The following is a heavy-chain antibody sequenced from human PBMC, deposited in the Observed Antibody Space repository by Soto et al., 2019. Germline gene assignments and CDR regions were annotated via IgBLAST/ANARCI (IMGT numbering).Heavy chain of an antibody. CDR3: ASRPPRELAPDY. J-gene: IGHJ4*02. V-gene: IGHV4-34*01. CDR1: GGSFSGYD. D-gene: IGHD1-26*01. CDR2: INHSGST. Sequence: SETLSLTCAVYGGSFSGYDWSWIRQPPGKGLEWMGEINHSGSTNYNPSVQSRVTLTVDTSTNPFFLKLRSVHAADTAVYYCASRPPRELAPDYWGQGTLVTVSS.